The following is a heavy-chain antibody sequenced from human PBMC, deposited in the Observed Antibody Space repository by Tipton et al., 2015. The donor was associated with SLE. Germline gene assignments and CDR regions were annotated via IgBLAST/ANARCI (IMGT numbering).Heavy chain of an antibody. CDR3: ARDPDTNGWSTFDF. D-gene: IGHD6-19*01. J-gene: IGHJ4*02. Sequence: SLRLSCAASGFSFDRYAMNWVRQAPGKGLEWVSYISRSTKDIYYADSVKGRFTITRDNAKNTVYVQMNSLRAEDTAFYYCARDPDTNGWSTFDFWGQGTLVTVSS. CDR1: GFSFDRYA. CDR2: ISRSTKDI. V-gene: IGHV3-48*03.